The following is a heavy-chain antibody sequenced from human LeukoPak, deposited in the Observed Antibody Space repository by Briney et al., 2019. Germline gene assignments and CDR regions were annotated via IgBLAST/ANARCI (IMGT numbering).Heavy chain of an antibody. CDR3: ARSLPYGTTWYGRSDF. D-gene: IGHD6-13*01. J-gene: IGHJ4*02. V-gene: IGHV3-7*03. CDR1: GFPFNAYW. CDR2: IRQDGDTK. Sequence: PGGSLRLSCAASGFPFNAYWMTWVRQAPGKGLEWVANIRQDGDTKYYVDSEMGRFTISRDNAMNSLYLQMNSLRAEDTAIYYCARSLPYGTTWYGRSDFWGRGTLVTVSS.